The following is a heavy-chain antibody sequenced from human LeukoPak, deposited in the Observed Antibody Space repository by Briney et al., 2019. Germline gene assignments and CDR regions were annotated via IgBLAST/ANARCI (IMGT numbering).Heavy chain of an antibody. CDR3: ARVPYSSSSGDFDY. J-gene: IGHJ4*02. CDR2: IYHSGST. Sequence: SETLSLTCAVSGGSISSSNWWSWVRQPPGKGLEWIGEIYHSGSTNYNPSLKSRVTISVDTSKNQFSLKLSSVTAADTAVYYCARVPYSSSSGDFDYWGQGTLVTVSS. D-gene: IGHD6-6*01. CDR1: GGSISSSNW. V-gene: IGHV4-4*02.